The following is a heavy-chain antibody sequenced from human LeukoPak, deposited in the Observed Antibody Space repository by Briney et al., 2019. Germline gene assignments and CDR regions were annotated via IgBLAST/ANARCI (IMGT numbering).Heavy chain of an antibody. CDR3: AKDQYYYDSSGTEH. CDR2: ITGSGGST. J-gene: IGHJ1*01. D-gene: IGHD3-22*01. Sequence: GGSLRLSCAASGFTFSSYAMSWVRQAPGKGLEWVSAITGSGGSTNYADSVKGRFTISRDNSKNMMYLQMNSLRAEDTAVYYCAKDQYYYDSSGTEHWGQGTLVTVSS. CDR1: GFTFSSYA. V-gene: IGHV3-23*01.